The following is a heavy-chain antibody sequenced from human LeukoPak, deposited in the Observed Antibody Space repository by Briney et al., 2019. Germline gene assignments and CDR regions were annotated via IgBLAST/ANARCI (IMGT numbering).Heavy chain of an antibody. CDR3: ARGDGYNFLDY. Sequence: GGSLRLSCAVSGFSVTINYMSWVRQAPGKGLEWVSVFYVGGATYYADSVKGRFTISRDNSENALYLQMKSLRAEDTAVYYCARGDGYNFLDYWGQGTLVTVSS. V-gene: IGHV3-53*01. D-gene: IGHD5-24*01. J-gene: IGHJ4*02. CDR1: GFSVTINY. CDR2: FYVGGAT.